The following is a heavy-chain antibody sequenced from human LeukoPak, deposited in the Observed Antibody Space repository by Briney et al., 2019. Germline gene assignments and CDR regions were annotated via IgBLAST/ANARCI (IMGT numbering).Heavy chain of an antibody. V-gene: IGHV3-30*02. CDR1: GFIFSDYA. CDR2: ISYDGSIK. J-gene: IGHJ6*03. CDR3: ARERTGYYMAV. Sequence: GGSLRLSCAASGFIFSDYAMHWVRQAPGKGLECVAFISYDGSIKYYVDSVKGRFTISRDDSKNTLYLQMNSLRPEDTAVYYCARERTGYYMAVWGKGTTVTVSS. D-gene: IGHD1-14*01.